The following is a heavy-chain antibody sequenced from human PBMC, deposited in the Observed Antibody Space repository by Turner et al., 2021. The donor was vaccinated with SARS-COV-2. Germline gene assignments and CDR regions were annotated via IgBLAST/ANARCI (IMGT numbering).Heavy chain of an antibody. D-gene: IGHD4-4*01. CDR2: IYSGGST. CDR1: VFTVSSNN. CDR3: ARDRRVGDDYTSEFPIDAFDI. V-gene: IGHV3-66*01. Sequence: VQLVASGGGVVQRGGSLRLSGAASVFTVSSNNMSWVRQAPGKGLEWVSVIYSGGSTQYADSVKGRFTISRDNSKNTLYLQMNSLRAEDTAVYYCARDRRVGDDYTSEFPIDAFDIWGQGTMVTVSS. J-gene: IGHJ3*02.